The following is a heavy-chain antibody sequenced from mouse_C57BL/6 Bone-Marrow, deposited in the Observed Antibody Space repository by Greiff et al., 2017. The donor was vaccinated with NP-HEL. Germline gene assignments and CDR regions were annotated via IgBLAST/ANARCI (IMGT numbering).Heavy chain of an antibody. D-gene: IGHD1-1*01. J-gene: IGHJ1*03. Sequence: QVQLQQSRAELVKPGASVKLSCKASGYTFTEYTIHWVKQRSGQGLEWIGWFYPGSGSIKYNEKFKDKATLTADKSSSTVYMDLSRLTSEDSAVYFCARDGDYFGSSYGYFDVWGTGTTVTVSS. CDR2: FYPGSGSI. V-gene: IGHV1-62-2*01. CDR3: ARDGDYFGSSYGYFDV. CDR1: GYTFTEYT.